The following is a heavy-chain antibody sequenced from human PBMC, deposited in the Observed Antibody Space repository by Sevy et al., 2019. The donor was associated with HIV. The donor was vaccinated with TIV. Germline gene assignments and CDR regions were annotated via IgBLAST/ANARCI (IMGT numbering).Heavy chain of an antibody. CDR3: ARDRRLTLVRGVLGDAFDI. D-gene: IGHD3-10*01. Sequence: GGSLRLSCAASGFTFDDYGMNWVRQAPAKGLEWVSSVEWSADSVNYADSVKGRFTISRDNAKNSLYLQINSLRVEDTALYYCARDRRLTLVRGVLGDAFDIWGQGTMVTVSS. V-gene: IGHV3-20*04. CDR2: VEWSADSV. CDR1: GFTFDDYG. J-gene: IGHJ3*02.